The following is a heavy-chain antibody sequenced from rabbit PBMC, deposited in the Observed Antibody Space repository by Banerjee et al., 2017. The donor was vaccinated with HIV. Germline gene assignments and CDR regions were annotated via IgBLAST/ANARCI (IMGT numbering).Heavy chain of an antibody. Sequence: QSLEESGGDLVKPGASLTLTCTASGLDFSSSYWICWVRQAPGKGLEWIACIYNGDGNTYYASWTKGRFTISKTSSTTVTLQMTSLTAADTATYFCARVSRAFYYGMDLWGPGTLVTVS. J-gene: IGHJ6*01. CDR1: GLDFSSSYW. D-gene: IGHD1-1*01. CDR2: IYNGDGNT. V-gene: IGHV1S40*01. CDR3: ARVSRAFYYGMDL.